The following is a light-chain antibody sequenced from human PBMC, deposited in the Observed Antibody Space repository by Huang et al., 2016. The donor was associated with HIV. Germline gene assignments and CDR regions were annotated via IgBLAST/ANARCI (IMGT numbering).Light chain of an antibody. Sequence: DIQMTQSPSSLSASVGDRVTITCQASQDITNHLNWYQQKPGKAPKLLIYDASNLETGVPSRFSGSGSGTDFACTISSLQPEDIATYFCQHYDNRPPITFGGGTRVELK. CDR2: DAS. V-gene: IGKV1-33*01. J-gene: IGKJ4*01. CDR3: QHYDNRPPIT. CDR1: QDITNH.